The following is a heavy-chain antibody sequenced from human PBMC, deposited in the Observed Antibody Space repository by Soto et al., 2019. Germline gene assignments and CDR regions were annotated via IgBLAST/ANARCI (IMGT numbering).Heavy chain of an antibody. D-gene: IGHD4-17*01. J-gene: IGHJ4*02. CDR2: ISGYNGNT. Sequence: QGHLVQSGAEVKKPGASVTVSCKASGYTFTNYGISWVRQAPGQGLEWMGWISGYNGNTKYAPKFQGSVTLTSDTSTITSYIQLRSLRSDDTAVYYCARDMGLNDNGDYVAYWGQGTLVTVSS. V-gene: IGHV1-18*01. CDR3: ARDMGLNDNGDYVAY. CDR1: GYTFTNYG.